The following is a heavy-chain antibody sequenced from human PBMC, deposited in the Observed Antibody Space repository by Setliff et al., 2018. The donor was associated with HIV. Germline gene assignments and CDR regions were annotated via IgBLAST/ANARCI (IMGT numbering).Heavy chain of an antibody. CDR3: ARPALGIGGGSRFDN. V-gene: IGHV4-39*01. CDR2: IHYGGFF. Sequence: PSETLSLTCTVSGGSFRSSRYYWGLIRQPPGKGLEWIGNIHYGGFFWYSPSLKSRVTISVVTSKNQFSLKLSTVTAADTAAYYCARPALGIGGGSRFDNWGQGSRVTVSS. CDR1: GGSFRSSRYY. D-gene: IGHD3-10*01. J-gene: IGHJ4*02.